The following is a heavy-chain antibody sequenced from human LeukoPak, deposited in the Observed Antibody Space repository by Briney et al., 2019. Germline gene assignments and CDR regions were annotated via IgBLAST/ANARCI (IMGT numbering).Heavy chain of an antibody. CDR1: GFTFSSYA. D-gene: IGHD5-24*01. J-gene: IGHJ4*02. V-gene: IGHV3-23*01. CDR2: ISGSGGGT. CDR3: AKGEMGTTSYYFDY. Sequence: GGSLRLSCAASGFTFSSYAMSWVRQAPGKGLEWASTISGSGGGTYYADSVKGRFTISRDNSKNTLYLQMNSLRAEDTAVYYCAKGEMGTTSYYFDYWGQGTLVTVSS.